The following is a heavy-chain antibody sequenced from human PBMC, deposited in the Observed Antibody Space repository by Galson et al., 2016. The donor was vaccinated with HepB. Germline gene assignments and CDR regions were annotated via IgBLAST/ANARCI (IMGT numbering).Heavy chain of an antibody. D-gene: IGHD1-26*01. CDR1: GYVFSTHG. CDR3: ARASWEFPATFDF. J-gene: IGHJ4*02. V-gene: IGHV1-18*01. Sequence: SVKVSCKASGYVFSTHGITWVRQAPGQGLEWLGWISAWNGHTKYVQKLQRRVTMTTDKSTKTAYMDLTSLRSEETAIYYGARASWEFPATFDFWGQGTLVTVTS. CDR2: ISAWNGHT.